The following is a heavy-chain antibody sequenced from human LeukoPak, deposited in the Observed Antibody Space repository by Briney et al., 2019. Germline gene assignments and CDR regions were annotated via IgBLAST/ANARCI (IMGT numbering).Heavy chain of an antibody. CDR1: GYTFTSYD. D-gene: IGHD4-11*01. Sequence: ASVKVSCKASGYTFTSYDINWVRQATGQGLEWMGWMNPNSGNTGYARKFQGRATTTRNTSISTAYMELSSLRSEDTAVYYCARRPYSNYDFDYWGQGTLVTVSS. CDR2: MNPNSGNT. J-gene: IGHJ4*02. V-gene: IGHV1-8*03. CDR3: ARRPYSNYDFDY.